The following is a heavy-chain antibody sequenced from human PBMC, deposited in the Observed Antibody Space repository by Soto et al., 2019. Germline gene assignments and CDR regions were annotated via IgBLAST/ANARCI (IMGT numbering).Heavy chain of an antibody. CDR3: ARDSSSSAKYYYYYGMDV. J-gene: IGHJ6*01. D-gene: IGHD6-6*01. CDR1: GFTFSSYG. CDR2: IWYDGSNK. Sequence: PGGSLRLSCAASGFTFSSYGMHWVRQAPGKGLEWVAVIWYDGSNKYYADSVKGRFTISRDNSKNTLYLQMNSLRAEDTAVYYCARDSSSSAKYYYYYGMDVWGQGTTVTVSS. V-gene: IGHV3-33*01.